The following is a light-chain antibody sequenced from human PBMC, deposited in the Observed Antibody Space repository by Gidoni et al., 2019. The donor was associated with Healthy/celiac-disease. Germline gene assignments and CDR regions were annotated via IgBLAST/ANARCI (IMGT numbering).Light chain of an antibody. CDR2: YDS. CDR1: NIGSKS. V-gene: IGLV3-21*04. CDR3: QVWDSSSDHPV. Sequence: SFLLTQPPPMSVAPGKTARITCGVNNIGSKSVHWYQQKPGQAPVLVIYYDSDRPSGIPERFSGSNSGNTATLTISRVEAGDEADYYCQVWDSSSDHPVFGGGTKLTVL. J-gene: IGLJ2*01.